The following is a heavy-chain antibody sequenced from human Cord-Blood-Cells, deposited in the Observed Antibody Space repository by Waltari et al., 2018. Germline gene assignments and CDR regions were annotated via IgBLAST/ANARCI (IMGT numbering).Heavy chain of an antibody. CDR2: IWYDGSNK. J-gene: IGHJ4*02. V-gene: IGHV3-33*01. Sequence: QVQLVESGGGVVQPGRSLRLSCAASGFTFSSYGMHWVRQAPGKGLEWVAVIWYDGSNKYYADSLKGRFTIARDNSKNTLYLQMNSLRAEDTAVYYCARADLTGYDYWGQGTLVTVSS. D-gene: IGHD3-9*01. CDR3: ARADLTGYDY. CDR1: GFTFSSYG.